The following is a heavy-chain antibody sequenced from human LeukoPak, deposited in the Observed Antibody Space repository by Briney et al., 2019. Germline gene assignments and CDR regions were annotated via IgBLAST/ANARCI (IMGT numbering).Heavy chain of an antibody. Sequence: PGRSLRLSCTAAGFTFGDYAMSWVRQAPGKGLEWVGFIRGKTYGGTTEYAASVKGRFTISRDDSKSIAYLQMNSLKTEDTAVYYCTCTYDSTGYYPGTFDYWGQGTLVTVSS. CDR2: IRGKTYGGTT. CDR3: TCTYDSTGYYPGTFDY. CDR1: GFTFGDYA. V-gene: IGHV3-49*04. J-gene: IGHJ4*02. D-gene: IGHD3-22*01.